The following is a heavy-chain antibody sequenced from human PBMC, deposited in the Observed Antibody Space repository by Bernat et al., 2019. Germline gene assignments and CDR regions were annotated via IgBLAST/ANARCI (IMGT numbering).Heavy chain of an antibody. CDR2: ISRISSHI. Sequence: EMQLVESGGGLVKPGGPLRLSCTASGFTFSDFSMNWVRQAPGKGLEWLSYISRISSHIYYADSVKGRFTISRDNAKSTLYLQMNSLRADDTAVYYCAGDPADSLTRNWFDPWGQGTLVTVSS. CDR3: AGDPADSLTRNWFDP. V-gene: IGHV3-21*05. CDR1: GFTFSDFS. J-gene: IGHJ5*02. D-gene: IGHD4-4*01.